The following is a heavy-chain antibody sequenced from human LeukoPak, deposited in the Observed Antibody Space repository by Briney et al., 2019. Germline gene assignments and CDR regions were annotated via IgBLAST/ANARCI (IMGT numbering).Heavy chain of an antibody. V-gene: IGHV1-2*02. CDR3: ARDSLRGALFGVPRGY. Sequence: GASVKVSCKASGYTFTGYYMHWVRQTPGQGLEWMGWINPNSGGTNYAQKFQGRVTMTRDTSISTAYMELSRLRSDDTAVYYCARDSLRGALFGVPRGYWGQGTVVTVSS. CDR2: INPNSGGT. CDR1: GYTFTGYY. D-gene: IGHD3-3*01. J-gene: IGHJ4*02.